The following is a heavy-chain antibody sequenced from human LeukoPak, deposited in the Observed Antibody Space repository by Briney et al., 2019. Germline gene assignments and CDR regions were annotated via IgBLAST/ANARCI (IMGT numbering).Heavy chain of an antibody. J-gene: IGHJ6*02. CDR2: IYHSGST. Sequence: SQTLSLTCAVSSGSITSGAYSWNWIRQPPGKGLEWIGYIYHSGSTYYNPSLKSRVTISVDTSKNQFSLKLSSVTAADTAVYYCARGFPPLGVTTWMSYYYYYGMDVWGQGTTVTVSS. CDR1: SGSITSGAYS. V-gene: IGHV4-30-2*01. CDR3: ARGFPPLGVTTWMSYYYYYGMDV. D-gene: IGHD4-11*01.